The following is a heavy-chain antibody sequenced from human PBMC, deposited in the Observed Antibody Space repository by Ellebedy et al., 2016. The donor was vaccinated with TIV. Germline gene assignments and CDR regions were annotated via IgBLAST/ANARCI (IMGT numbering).Heavy chain of an antibody. D-gene: IGHD3-3*01. J-gene: IGHJ5*02. CDR2: ISAYNGNT. CDR1: GYTFTSYG. Sequence: ASVKVSXXASGYTFTSYGISWVRQAPGQGLEWMGWISAYNGNTNYAQKLQGRVTMTTDTSTSTAYMELRSLRSDDTAVYYCARVTPSRDYDFWSGYYNGGNWFDPWGQGTLVTVSS. CDR3: ARVTPSRDYDFWSGYYNGGNWFDP. V-gene: IGHV1-18*01.